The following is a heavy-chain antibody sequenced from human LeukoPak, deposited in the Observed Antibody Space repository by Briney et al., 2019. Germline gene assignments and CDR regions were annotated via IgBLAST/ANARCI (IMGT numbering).Heavy chain of an antibody. Sequence: PSETLSLTCPVSGGSVSSSRYYWGCIRPPPGKELEWLVSIYYTGSTYHKPSLKSRITISVHASKNQIPLKLSSVTAADTAVYFCARHKSFDYLSPIDSWGQGTLVTVSS. CDR3: ARHKSFDYLSPIDS. D-gene: IGHD3-9*01. V-gene: IGHV4-39*01. CDR2: IYYTGST. J-gene: IGHJ4*02. CDR1: GGSVSSSRYY.